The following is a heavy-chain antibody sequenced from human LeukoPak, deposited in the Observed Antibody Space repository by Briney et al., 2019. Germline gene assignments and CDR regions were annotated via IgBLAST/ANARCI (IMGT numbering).Heavy chain of an antibody. J-gene: IGHJ4*02. Sequence: SVKVSCKASGGTFSSYAISWVRQPPGQGLEWMGGIIPIFGTANYAQKFQGRVTITADESTSTAYMELSSLRSEDTAVYYCAAYCSSTSCQLSFDYWGQGTLVTVSS. CDR3: AAYCSSTSCQLSFDY. V-gene: IGHV1-69*01. CDR1: GGTFSSYA. CDR2: IIPIFGTA. D-gene: IGHD2-2*01.